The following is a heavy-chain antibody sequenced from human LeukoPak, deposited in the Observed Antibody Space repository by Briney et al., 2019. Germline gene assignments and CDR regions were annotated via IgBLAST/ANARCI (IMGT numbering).Heavy chain of an antibody. Sequence: GGSLRLSCAASGFTFSSYAMHWVRQAPGKGLEWVANIKRDGSEKYYVDSVKGRFTISRDNAKNSLYLQMNSLRAEDTAVYYCASGRYDGPFDYWGQGTLVTVSS. V-gene: IGHV3-7*01. D-gene: IGHD5-12*01. J-gene: IGHJ4*02. CDR3: ASGRYDGPFDY. CDR1: GFTFSSYA. CDR2: IKRDGSEK.